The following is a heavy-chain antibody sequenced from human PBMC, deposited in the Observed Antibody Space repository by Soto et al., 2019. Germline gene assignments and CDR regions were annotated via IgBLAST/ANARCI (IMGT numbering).Heavy chain of an antibody. J-gene: IGHJ6*02. V-gene: IGHV1-69*13. CDR3: ARDQGGATSYYYYGMDV. Sequence: ASVKVSCKASGGTFSSYAISWVRQAPGQGLEWMGGIIPIFGTANYAQKFQGRVTITADESTSTAYMELSSLRSEDTAVYYCARDQGGATSYYYYGMDVWGQGTTVTVSS. CDR2: IIPIFGTA. D-gene: IGHD1-26*01. CDR1: GGTFSSYA.